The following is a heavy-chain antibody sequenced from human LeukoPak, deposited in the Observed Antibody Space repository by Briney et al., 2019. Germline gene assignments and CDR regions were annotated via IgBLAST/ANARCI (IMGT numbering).Heavy chain of an antibody. D-gene: IGHD3-3*01. J-gene: IGHJ4*02. Sequence: GGSLRLSCAASGFTFSSYWMSWVRQAPGKGLEWVANIKQDGSEKYYVDSVKGRFTISRDNAKNSLYLQMNSLRAEDTAVYCCAKEGSSYDFWSGYYPFDYWGQGTLVTVSS. CDR2: IKQDGSEK. V-gene: IGHV3-7*01. CDR3: AKEGSSYDFWSGYYPFDY. CDR1: GFTFSSYW.